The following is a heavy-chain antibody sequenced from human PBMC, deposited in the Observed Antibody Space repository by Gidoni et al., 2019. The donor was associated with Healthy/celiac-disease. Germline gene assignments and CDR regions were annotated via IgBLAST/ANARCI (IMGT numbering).Heavy chain of an antibody. CDR1: GGSFSGYY. Sequence: QVQLQQWGAGLLKPSETLSLTCAVYGGSFSGYYWSWIRQPPGKGLEWIGEINHSGSTNYNPSLKSRVTISVDTSKNQFSLKLSSVTAADTAVYYCARADYDYVWGSYRYRRIFDYWGQGTLVTVSS. J-gene: IGHJ4*02. CDR2: INHSGST. D-gene: IGHD3-16*02. V-gene: IGHV4-34*01. CDR3: ARADYDYVWGSYRYRRIFDY.